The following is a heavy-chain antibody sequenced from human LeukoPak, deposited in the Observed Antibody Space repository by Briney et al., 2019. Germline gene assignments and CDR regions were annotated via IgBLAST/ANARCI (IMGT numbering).Heavy chain of an antibody. Sequence: SETLSLTCAVSGGSISSGGYSWSWIRQPPGKGLEWIGEINHSGSTNYNPSLKSRVTISVDTSKNQFSLKLSSVTAADTAVYYCARGPHDYGDSEFDYWGQGTLVTVSS. CDR2: INHSGST. J-gene: IGHJ4*02. CDR1: GGSISSGGYS. D-gene: IGHD4-17*01. V-gene: IGHV4-30-2*01. CDR3: ARGPHDYGDSEFDY.